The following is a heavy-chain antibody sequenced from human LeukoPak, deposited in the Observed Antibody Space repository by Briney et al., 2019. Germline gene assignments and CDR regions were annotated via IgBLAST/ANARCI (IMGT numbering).Heavy chain of an antibody. CDR2: ISSSSSYI. D-gene: IGHD3-10*01. V-gene: IGHV3-21*01. J-gene: IGHJ4*02. Sequence: PGGSLRLSCAASGFTFSRHSMSCVRQAPGKGLGWVSSISSSSSYIYYADSVKGRFTISRDNAKNSLYLQMNSLRAEDTAVYYCARVLLSGSGIFDYWGQGTLVTVSS. CDR3: ARVLLSGSGIFDY. CDR1: GFTFSRHS.